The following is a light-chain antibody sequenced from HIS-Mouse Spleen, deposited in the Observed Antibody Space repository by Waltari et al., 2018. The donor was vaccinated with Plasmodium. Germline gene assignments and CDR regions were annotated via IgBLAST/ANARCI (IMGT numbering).Light chain of an antibody. Sequence: SYELTQPPSVSVSPGQTARITCSGDALPKQYAYWYQQKPGQAPVLVIYKDRERPTGIPERCSGSSSGTTVTLTNSGVQAEDEADYYCQSADSSGTYVFGTGTKVTVL. V-gene: IGLV3-25*03. CDR2: KDR. J-gene: IGLJ1*01. CDR1: ALPKQY. CDR3: QSADSSGTYV.